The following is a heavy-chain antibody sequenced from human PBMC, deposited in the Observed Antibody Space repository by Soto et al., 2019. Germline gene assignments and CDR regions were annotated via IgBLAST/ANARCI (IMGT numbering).Heavy chain of an antibody. J-gene: IGHJ5*02. CDR3: ARVKTIFGVVNWFDP. CDR2: IKQDGSEK. V-gene: IGHV3-7*01. Sequence: GGSLRLSCAASGFTFSSYWMSWVRQAPGKGLEWVANIKQDGSEKYYVDSVKGRFTISRDNAKNSLYLQMNSLRAEDTAVYYCARVKTIFGVVNWFDPWGQGTLVTVSS. CDR1: GFTFSSYW. D-gene: IGHD3-3*01.